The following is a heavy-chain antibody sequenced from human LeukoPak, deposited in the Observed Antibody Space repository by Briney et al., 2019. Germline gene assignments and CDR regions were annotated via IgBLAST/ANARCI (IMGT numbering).Heavy chain of an antibody. D-gene: IGHD3-16*01. J-gene: IGHJ4*02. Sequence: GGSLRLSCEGSGFSFSSYWMTWVRQSPGKGPEWVANIKQDESERYTVDSVKGRFTISRDNSKNTLYLQMNSLRAEDTAVYYCAKVKLGGVVPFDYWGQGTLVTVSS. V-gene: IGHV3-7*03. CDR1: GFSFSSYW. CDR3: AKVKLGGVVPFDY. CDR2: IKQDESER.